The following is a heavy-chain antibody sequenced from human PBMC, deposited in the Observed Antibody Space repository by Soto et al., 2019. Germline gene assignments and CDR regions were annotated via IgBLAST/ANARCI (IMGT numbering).Heavy chain of an antibody. V-gene: IGHV3-23*01. J-gene: IGHJ4*02. CDR1: GFTFSSYA. CDR3: AKDIAVAPAGHDY. Sequence: EVQLLESGGGLVQPGGSLRLSCAASGFTFSSYAMSWVRQAPGKGLEWVSAISGSGGSTYYADSVNGRFTISRDNSKNTLYLQMNSLRAEDTAVYYCAKDIAVAPAGHDYWGQGTLVTVSS. D-gene: IGHD6-19*01. CDR2: ISGSGGST.